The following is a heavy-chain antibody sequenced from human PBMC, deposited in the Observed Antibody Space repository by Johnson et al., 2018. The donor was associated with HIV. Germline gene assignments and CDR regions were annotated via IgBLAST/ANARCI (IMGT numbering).Heavy chain of an antibody. CDR3: TTRLRVGITGPTTAFDI. Sequence: VQLVESGGGLVQPGGSLRLSCEASGFDVTSHYMTWVRQAPGKGLEWISLIYGGATYYADSVTGRCTIARDNSKNTLYLQMNSLKTEDTAVYYCTTRLRVGITGPTTAFDIWGQGTMVTVSS. J-gene: IGHJ3*02. CDR1: GFDVTSHY. CDR2: IYGGAT. D-gene: IGHD1-20*01. V-gene: IGHV3-66*01.